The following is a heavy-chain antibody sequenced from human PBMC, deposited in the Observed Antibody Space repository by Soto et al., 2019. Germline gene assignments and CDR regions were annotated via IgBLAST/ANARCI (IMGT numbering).Heavy chain of an antibody. J-gene: IGHJ3*01. D-gene: IGHD3-10*01. CDR1: GYTFTSYG. V-gene: IGHV1-18*01. CDR3: ASYFGAGRFSLCAFNF. Sequence: ASVKASCKASGYTFTSYGISWVRQAPGQGLEWMGWISAYNGNTNYAQKLRGRVPLTTDTSTITGYMELRSLRSDEPAVCYCASYFGAGRFSLCAFNFWGKGKRVTFSS. CDR2: ISAYNGNT.